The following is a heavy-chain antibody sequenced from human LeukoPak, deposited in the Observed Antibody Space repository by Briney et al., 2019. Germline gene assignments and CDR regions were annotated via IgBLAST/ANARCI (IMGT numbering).Heavy chain of an antibody. J-gene: IGHJ4*02. V-gene: IGHV4-34*01. CDR2: INHSGST. D-gene: IGHD6-6*01. Sequence: SETLSLTCAVYGGSFSGYYWSWIRQPPGKGLEWIGEINHSGSTNYNPSLKSRVTISVDTSKNQFSLKLSSVTAADTAVYYCARGREIAARYFDYRGQGTLVTVSS. CDR3: ARGREIAARYFDY. CDR1: GGSFSGYY.